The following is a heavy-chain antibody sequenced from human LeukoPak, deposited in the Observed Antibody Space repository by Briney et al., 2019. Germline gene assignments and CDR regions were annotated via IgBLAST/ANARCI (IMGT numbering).Heavy chain of an antibody. Sequence: ASVTVSCKASGYTFTGYYIHWVRQAPGQGLECMGWINPSSGGTNYAQKFQAGVTMTRDTSISTAYMELSRLRSDDTAVYYCARDKGGGYILDYWGQGTLVTVSS. V-gene: IGHV1-2*02. CDR2: INPSSGGT. D-gene: IGHD5-12*01. CDR3: ARDKGGGYILDY. J-gene: IGHJ4*02. CDR1: GYTFTGYY.